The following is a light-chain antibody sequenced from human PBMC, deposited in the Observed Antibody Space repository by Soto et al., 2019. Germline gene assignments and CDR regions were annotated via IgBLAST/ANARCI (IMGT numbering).Light chain of an antibody. CDR2: SSD. J-gene: IGLJ3*02. V-gene: IGLV1-44*01. CDR3: AAWDDGLNGVV. CDR1: SSNIGINT. Sequence: QAVVTQPPSASGTPGQRVIISCSGSSSNIGINTVNWYQQLPGAAPKLLIYSSDQRPSGVADRFSGSKSGTSASLAISGLQSEDEADYYCAAWDDGLNGVVFGGGTKVTVL.